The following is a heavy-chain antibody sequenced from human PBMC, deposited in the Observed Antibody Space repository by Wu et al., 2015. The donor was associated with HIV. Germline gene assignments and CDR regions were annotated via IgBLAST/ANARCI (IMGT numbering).Heavy chain of an antibody. J-gene: IGHJ4*02. V-gene: IGHV1-24*01. D-gene: IGHD6-13*01. Sequence: QVQLIQSGAEVKKPGASVKVSCKVSGYILSKISMHWVRQAPGKGLEWMGGFSPKDGETIYAQKFQGRVTIIEDMSTDTAYMEVSSLRSEDTAVYYCLTGIATADTTFYFDHWGQGTLVTVSS. CDR3: LTGIATADTTFYFDH. CDR2: FSPKDGET. CDR1: GYILSKIS.